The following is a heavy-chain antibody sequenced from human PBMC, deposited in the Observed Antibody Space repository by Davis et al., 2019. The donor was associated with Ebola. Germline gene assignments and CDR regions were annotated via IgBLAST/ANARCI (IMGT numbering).Heavy chain of an antibody. Sequence: GESLKISCAASGFTFSTYGMHWVRQAPGKGLEWVSYISSGSNYIYYADSVKGRFTISRDNTKNSLYLQMNSLRAEDTAVYYCARGVAVAGFYFDYWGQGTLVTVSS. CDR1: GFTFSTYG. D-gene: IGHD6-19*01. CDR2: ISSGSNYI. V-gene: IGHV3-21*04. CDR3: ARGVAVAGFYFDY. J-gene: IGHJ4*02.